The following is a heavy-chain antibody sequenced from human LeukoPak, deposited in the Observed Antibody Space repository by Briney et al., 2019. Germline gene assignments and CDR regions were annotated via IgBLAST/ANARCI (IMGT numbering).Heavy chain of an antibody. CDR1: GFIFRSFD. J-gene: IGHJ3*02. V-gene: IGHV3-23*01. Sequence: GGSLRLSCAASGFIFRSFDMNWVRQAPGKGLEWVSTISNSGGRTYYAGSVKGRFTISRDNSKNTLYLQMNNLRAEDTAVYYCAKDSDCINGVCYFAFDIWGQGTMVTVSS. CDR3: AKDSDCINGVCYFAFDI. D-gene: IGHD2-8*01. CDR2: ISNSGGRT.